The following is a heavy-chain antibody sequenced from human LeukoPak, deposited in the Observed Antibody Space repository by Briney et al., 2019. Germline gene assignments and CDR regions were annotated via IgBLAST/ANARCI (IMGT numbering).Heavy chain of an antibody. J-gene: IGHJ5*02. CDR2: IYYSGST. Sequence: SETLSLTCTVSGGSISSSSYYWGWIRQPPGKGLEWIASIYYSGSTYYNPSLRGRVTISVDTSKNQFSLRLSSVTAADAALYYCARGALVVAGTRWFDPWGQGILVTVSS. D-gene: IGHD6-19*01. CDR1: GGSISSSSYY. CDR3: ARGALVVAGTRWFDP. V-gene: IGHV4-39*01.